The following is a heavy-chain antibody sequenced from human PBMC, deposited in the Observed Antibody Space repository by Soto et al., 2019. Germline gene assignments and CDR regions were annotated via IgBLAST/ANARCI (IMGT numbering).Heavy chain of an antibody. CDR2: IYYSGST. CDR1: GGSISSSSYY. V-gene: IGHV4-39*01. Sequence: QLQLQESGPGLVNPSETLSLTCTVSGGSISSSSYYWGWIRQPPGKGLEWIGSIYYSGSTYYNPSLKSRVTISVDTSKNQFSLKLSSVTAADTAVYYCARRGWFAAAPPPFDYWGQGTLVTVSS. D-gene: IGHD6-13*01. J-gene: IGHJ4*02. CDR3: ARRGWFAAAPPPFDY.